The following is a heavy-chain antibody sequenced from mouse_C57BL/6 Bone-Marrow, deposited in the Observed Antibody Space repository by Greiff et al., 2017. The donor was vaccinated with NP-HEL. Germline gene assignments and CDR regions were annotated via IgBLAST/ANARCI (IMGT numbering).Heavy chain of an antibody. V-gene: IGHV1-15*01. J-gene: IGHJ2*01. CDR1: GYTFTDYE. CDR2: IDPETGGT. CDR3: TRPNYGSSYDY. Sequence: VKLMESGAELVRPGASVTLSCKASGYTFTDYEMHWVKQTPVHGLEWIGAIDPETGGTAYNQKFKGKAILTADKSSSTAYMELRSLTSEDSAVYYCTRPNYGSSYDYWGQGTTLTVSS. D-gene: IGHD1-1*01.